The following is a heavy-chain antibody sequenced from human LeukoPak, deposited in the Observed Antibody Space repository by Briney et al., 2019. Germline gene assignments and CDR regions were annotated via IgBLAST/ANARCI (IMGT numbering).Heavy chain of an antibody. Sequence: SETLSLTCTVSGGSISSGSYYWSWIRQPPGKGLEWIGYIYYSGSTYYNPSLKSRVTISVDTSKNQFSLKLSSVTAADTAVYYCARVRTTVTSRWYFDLWGRGTLVTVSS. D-gene: IGHD4-17*01. CDR3: ARVRTTVTSRWYFDL. CDR2: IYYSGST. CDR1: GGSISSGSYY. V-gene: IGHV4-30-4*01. J-gene: IGHJ2*01.